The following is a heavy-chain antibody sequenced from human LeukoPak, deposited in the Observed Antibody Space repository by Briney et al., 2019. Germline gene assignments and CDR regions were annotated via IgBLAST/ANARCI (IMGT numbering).Heavy chain of an antibody. J-gene: IGHJ4*02. Sequence: GGSLRLSCEASGFTFNTYSMNWARQAPRKGLEWVANIKQDGSEKYYVDSVKGRFTISRDNAKNSLYLQMNSLRAEDTAVYYCARGRQHSPPLDYWGQGTLVTVSS. D-gene: IGHD3-3*02. CDR3: ARGRQHSPPLDY. V-gene: IGHV3-7*01. CDR1: GFTFNTYS. CDR2: IKQDGSEK.